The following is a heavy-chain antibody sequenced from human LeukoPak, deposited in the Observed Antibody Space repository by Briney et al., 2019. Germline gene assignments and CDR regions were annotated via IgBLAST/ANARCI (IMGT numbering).Heavy chain of an antibody. CDR1: GVSISSSEW. D-gene: IGHD3-9*01. V-gene: IGHV4-4*02. J-gene: IGHJ4*02. Sequence: PSETLSLTCAVSGVSISSSEWWIWSRKPPGQGLEWIGEIHRAGRTRYNPSLKSRVTISMDYSKNQFTLKLTSVTAADTAIYYCGKTDIYFNPIDYWGPGSLVTVSS. CDR2: IHRAGRT. CDR3: GKTDIYFNPIDY.